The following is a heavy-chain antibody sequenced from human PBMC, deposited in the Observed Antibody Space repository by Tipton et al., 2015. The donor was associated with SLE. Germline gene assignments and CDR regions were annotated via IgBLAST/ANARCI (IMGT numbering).Heavy chain of an antibody. J-gene: IGHJ5*02. D-gene: IGHD2-2*01. Sequence: TLSLTCDLNGGSFSGNYWGWIRQTPGKGLEWVGEANHSGATRYNPSLMSRVTMSVDTSTNQFSLKLASVSAADTAVYFCARETRVDATLSKYNRFDPWGQGSLVTVAP. CDR2: ANHSGAT. CDR1: GGSFSGNY. V-gene: IGHV4-34*01. CDR3: ARETRVDATLSKYNRFDP.